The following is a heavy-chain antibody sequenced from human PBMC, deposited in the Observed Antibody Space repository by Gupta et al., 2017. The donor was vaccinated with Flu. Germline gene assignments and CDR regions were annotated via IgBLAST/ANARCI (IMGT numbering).Heavy chain of an antibody. CDR1: GFTFSRYW. CDR3: TRDLMPGEQQLSGAIGY. V-gene: IGHV3-7*04. J-gene: IGHJ4*02. D-gene: IGHD6-13*01. Sequence: EVQLVESGGGLVQPGGSLRLSCAASGFTFSRYWMNWVRQAPGKGREWVANRKQDGSEKYYVDSVTGRFTISRDNAKNSLYLQMNSLRDQDTAVYYCTRDLMPGEQQLSGAIGYWGQGTLVTVSS. CDR2: RKQDGSEK.